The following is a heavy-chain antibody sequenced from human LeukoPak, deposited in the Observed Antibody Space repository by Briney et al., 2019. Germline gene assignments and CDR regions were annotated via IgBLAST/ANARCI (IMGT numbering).Heavy chain of an antibody. CDR1: GYTFTSYG. D-gene: IGHD1-26*01. Sequence: AAVKVSCKASGYTFTSYGISWVRQDPGQGLEWMGWISAYNGNTNYAQKLQGRVTMTTDTSTSTAYMELRSLRSDDTAVYYCARDSGSYYAPDYWGQGTLVTVSS. V-gene: IGHV1-18*01. J-gene: IGHJ4*02. CDR3: ARDSGSYYAPDY. CDR2: ISAYNGNT.